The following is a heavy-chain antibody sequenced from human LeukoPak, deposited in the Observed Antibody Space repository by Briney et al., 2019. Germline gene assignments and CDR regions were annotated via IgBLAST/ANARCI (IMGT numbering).Heavy chain of an antibody. J-gene: IGHJ4*02. V-gene: IGHV4-34*01. Sequence: SETLSLTCAVYGGSFSGYYWSWIRQPPGKGLEWIGEINHSGSTNYNPSLKSRVTISVDTSKNQFSLKLSSVTAADTAVYYCARGRVAAAGIRYWGQGTLVTVSS. CDR3: ARGRVAAAGIRY. CDR2: INHSGST. CDR1: GGSFSGYY. D-gene: IGHD6-13*01.